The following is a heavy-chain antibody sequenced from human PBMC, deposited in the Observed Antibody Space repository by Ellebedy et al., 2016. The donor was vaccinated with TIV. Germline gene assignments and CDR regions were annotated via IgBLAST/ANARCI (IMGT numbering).Heavy chain of an antibody. CDR3: ARDLNAYCGGDCYDAFDI. V-gene: IGHV1-24*01. CDR2: FDPEDGET. J-gene: IGHJ3*02. CDR1: GYTLTELS. Sequence: AASVKVSCKVSGYTLTELSMHWVRQAPGKGLEWMGGFDPEDGETIYAQKFQGRVTMTEDTSTDTAYMELSSLRSEDTAVYYCARDLNAYCGGDCYDAFDIWGQGTMVTVSS. D-gene: IGHD2-21*02.